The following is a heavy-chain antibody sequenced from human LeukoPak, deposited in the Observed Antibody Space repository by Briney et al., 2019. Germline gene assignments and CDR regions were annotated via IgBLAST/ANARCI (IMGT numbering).Heavy chain of an antibody. CDR2: IWYDGSNK. CDR1: GFTFSSYG. D-gene: IGHD3-10*01. J-gene: IGHJ4*02. CDR3: ARDHSMVRGVMDPTITVFDY. V-gene: IGHV3-33*01. Sequence: GGSLRLSCAASGFTFSSYGMHWVRQAPGKGLEWVAVIWYDGSNKYYADSVKGRFTISRDNSKNTLYLQMNSLRAEDTAVYYCARDHSMVRGVMDPTITVFDYWGQGTLVTVSS.